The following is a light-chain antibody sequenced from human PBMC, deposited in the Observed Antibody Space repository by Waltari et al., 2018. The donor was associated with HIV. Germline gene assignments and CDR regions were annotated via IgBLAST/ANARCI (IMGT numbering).Light chain of an antibody. V-gene: IGLV2-14*01. CDR3: NSYTSSSTPVV. J-gene: IGLJ2*01. CDR1: SSDVGGYNY. Sequence: QSALTQPASVSGSPGQSITISCTGTSSDVGGYNYVSCYQQHPGKAPKLMIYEVINRPSGVSHRFAGSKSGNTASLTISGLQAEDEADYYCNSYTSSSTPVVFGGGTKLTVL. CDR2: EVI.